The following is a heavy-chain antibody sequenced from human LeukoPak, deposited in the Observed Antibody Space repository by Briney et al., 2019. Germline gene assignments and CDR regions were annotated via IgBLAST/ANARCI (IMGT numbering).Heavy chain of an antibody. CDR3: ANPSITIFGVVTGAFDI. Sequence: GGSLRLSCAASGFTFSSYAMHWVRQAPVKGLEWVAVISYDGSNKYYADSVKGRFTISRDNSKNTLYLQMNSLRAEDTAVYYCANPSITIFGVVTGAFDIWGQGTMVTVSS. D-gene: IGHD3-3*01. J-gene: IGHJ3*02. CDR2: ISYDGSNK. CDR1: GFTFSSYA. V-gene: IGHV3-30*14.